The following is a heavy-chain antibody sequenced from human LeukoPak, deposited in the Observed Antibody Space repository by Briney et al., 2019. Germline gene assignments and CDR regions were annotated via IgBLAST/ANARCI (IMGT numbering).Heavy chain of an antibody. CDR3: AKARVGVTELIDY. CDR2: ISWNRGSI. CDR1: GFTLDDYA. D-gene: IGHD1-26*01. Sequence: PGGSLRLSCAASGFTLDDYAMHWVRQAPGKGLEWVSGISWNRGSIGYADSVKGRFTISREKDKNSLSLQMNSLRAEDTALYYCAKARVGVTELIDYWGQGTLVTVSS. V-gene: IGHV3-9*01. J-gene: IGHJ4*02.